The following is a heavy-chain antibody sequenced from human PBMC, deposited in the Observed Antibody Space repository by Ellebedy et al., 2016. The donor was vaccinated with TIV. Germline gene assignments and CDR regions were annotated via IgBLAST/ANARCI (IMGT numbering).Heavy chain of an antibody. CDR2: INKEGSEK. V-gene: IGHV3-7*03. CDR3: ASHTGVVAL. CDR1: GITFSFYW. J-gene: IGHJ4*02. D-gene: IGHD3-10*01. Sequence: PGGSLRLSCAGSGITFSFYWMSWVRQAPGKGPEWVANINKEGSEKFYVDSVKGRFTISRDNAKNSLYLQMNSLRAEDTAVYYCASHTGVVALWGQGTLVTVSS.